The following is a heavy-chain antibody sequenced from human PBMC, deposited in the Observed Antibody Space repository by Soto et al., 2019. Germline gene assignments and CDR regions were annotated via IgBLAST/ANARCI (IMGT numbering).Heavy chain of an antibody. CDR3: ARDRYSSGEY. J-gene: IGHJ4*02. CDR2: IKQDGSGT. V-gene: IGHV3-7*01. CDR1: GFPFSTYW. Sequence: GGSLRLSCAAAGFPFSTYWMSWVRQAPGKGLEWVANIKQDGSGTSYADSVKGRFTISRDNAKNTPYLQMNNLRAEDTAVYYCARDRYSSGEYWGQGTLVTVSS. D-gene: IGHD6-19*01.